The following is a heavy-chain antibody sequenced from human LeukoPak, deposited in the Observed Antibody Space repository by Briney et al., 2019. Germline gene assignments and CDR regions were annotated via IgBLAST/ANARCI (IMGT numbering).Heavy chain of an antibody. D-gene: IGHD3-10*01. Sequence: PSETLSLTCTVSGGSLSSYYWSWIRQPPGKGLEWIGYIYYSGSTNYNPSLKSRVTISVDTSKNQFSLKLSSVTAADTAVYYCARAGSGSYVSFDYWGQGTLVTVSS. CDR3: ARAGSGSYVSFDY. V-gene: IGHV4-59*01. CDR1: GGSLSSYY. CDR2: IYYSGST. J-gene: IGHJ4*02.